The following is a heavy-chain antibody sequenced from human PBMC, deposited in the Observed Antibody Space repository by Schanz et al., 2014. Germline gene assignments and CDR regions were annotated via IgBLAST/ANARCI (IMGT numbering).Heavy chain of an antibody. CDR2: INAHTGNT. Sequence: QLMQSGSEVRKPGASVKVSCKASGYIFGSHGMTWVRQAPGQGPELMGWINAHTGNTQYAQKFQGIVNMTRDTVTTTVHLELTRLRPDDTAIYYCARVHIATYHYNSPGAFDIWGQGTMVTVSS. CDR1: GYIFGSHG. D-gene: IGHD3-10*01. J-gene: IGHJ3*02. CDR3: ARVHIATYHYNSPGAFDI. V-gene: IGHV1-18*01.